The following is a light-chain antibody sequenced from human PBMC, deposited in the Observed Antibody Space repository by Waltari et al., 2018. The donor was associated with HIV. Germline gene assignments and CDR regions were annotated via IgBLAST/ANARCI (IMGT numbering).Light chain of an antibody. CDR3: QQYNFYSGLT. J-gene: IGKJ4*01. CDR2: EAS. Sequence: DIQLTQSTSTLSASLGDRVTITCRASQSIGTWLAWYPQKPGKAPKLLIYEASTLESGVPSRFHGIGSCTEFTLTISSLQPDDFATYYCQQYNFYSGLTFGGGTTVEIK. V-gene: IGKV1-5*03. CDR1: QSIGTW.